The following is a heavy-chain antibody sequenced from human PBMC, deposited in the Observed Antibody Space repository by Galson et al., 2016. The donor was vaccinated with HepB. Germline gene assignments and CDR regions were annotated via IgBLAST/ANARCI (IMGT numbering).Heavy chain of an antibody. V-gene: IGHV2-5*02. CDR1: GFSLSASGVG. Sequence: PALVKPTQTLTLTCTVSGFSLSASGVGVGWIRQPPGAALEWLALIYWDDDQWYSPSLRSRLTVTKDSSKNRVVLTMTNMDPVDTATYYCAHRPGLGSQCFDYWGQGTLVTVSS. CDR3: AHRPGLGSQCFDY. J-gene: IGHJ4*02. D-gene: IGHD3-10*01. CDR2: IYWDDDQ.